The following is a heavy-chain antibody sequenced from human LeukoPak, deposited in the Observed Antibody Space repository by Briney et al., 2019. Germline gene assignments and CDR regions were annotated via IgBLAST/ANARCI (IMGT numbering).Heavy chain of an antibody. CDR1: GFTFSSYA. Sequence: GGSLRLSCAASGFTFSSYAMSWVRQAPGKGLEWVSAISGSGGSTYYADSVKGRFTISRDNSKNTLYLQMNSLRAEDTAVYYCAKDSSTYHYYDSRGLFDYWGQGTLVTVSS. CDR3: AKDSSTYHYYDSRGLFDY. V-gene: IGHV3-23*01. J-gene: IGHJ4*02. D-gene: IGHD3-22*01. CDR2: ISGSGGST.